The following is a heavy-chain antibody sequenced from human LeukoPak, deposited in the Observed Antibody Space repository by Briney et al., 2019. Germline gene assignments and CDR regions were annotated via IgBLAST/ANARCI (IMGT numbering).Heavy chain of an antibody. Sequence: GGSLRLSCAASGLTFSNYAMNWVCPAPGKRVEWVSSISSSSSYIYYADSVKGRFTISRDNAKNSLYLQMNSLRAEATAVYYCARDLSASYDFWSGPPPYWGQGTLVTVSS. V-gene: IGHV3-21*01. D-gene: IGHD3-3*01. J-gene: IGHJ4*02. CDR2: ISSSSSYI. CDR3: ARDLSASYDFWSGPPPY. CDR1: GLTFSNYA.